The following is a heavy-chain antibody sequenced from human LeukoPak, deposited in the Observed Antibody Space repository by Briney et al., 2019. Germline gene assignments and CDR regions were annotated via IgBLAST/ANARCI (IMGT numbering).Heavy chain of an antibody. CDR3: AKAWDYDFWSGYYGSFDP. J-gene: IGHJ5*02. V-gene: IGHV3-23*01. D-gene: IGHD3-3*01. CDR1: GFTFSSYA. CDR2: ISGSGGST. Sequence: GGSLRLSCAASGFTFSSYAMSWVRQAPGKGLEWVSAISGSGGSTYYADSVKGRFTISRDNSKNTLYLQMNSLRAEDTAVYYCAKAWDYDFWSGYYGSFDPWGQGTLVTVSS.